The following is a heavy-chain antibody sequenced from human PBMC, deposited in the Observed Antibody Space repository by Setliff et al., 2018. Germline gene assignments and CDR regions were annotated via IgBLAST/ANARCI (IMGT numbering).Heavy chain of an antibody. J-gene: IGHJ5*02. CDR3: ARDRLRGWFDP. D-gene: IGHD2-21*02. Sequence: SETLSLTCTVSGDSISSGTYYWSHWTWIRQPAGKGLEWIGHIYTGGSTNYNPSLKSRVTMSVDTSKNQFSLRLSSVTAADTAIYYCARDRLRGWFDPWGQGTLVTVSS. V-gene: IGHV4-61*09. CDR1: GDSISSGTYY. CDR2: IYTGGST.